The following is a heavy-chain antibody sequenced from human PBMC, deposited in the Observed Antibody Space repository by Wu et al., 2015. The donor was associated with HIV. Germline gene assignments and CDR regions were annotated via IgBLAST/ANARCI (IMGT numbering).Heavy chain of an antibody. Sequence: QVQLLQSGAEVKKPGASVMVSCKASGYTFIDYYIYWVRKTPGQGLEWMGWINPNRGGIKYAQKFQGRLTMTRDTAVSTVYMELSRLRFDDSAVYYCARDPQEVSGWYTHWGQGTLVTVSS. J-gene: IGHJ4*02. V-gene: IGHV1-2*02. D-gene: IGHD6-19*01. CDR2: INPNRGGI. CDR1: GYTFIDYY. CDR3: ARDPQEVSGWYTH.